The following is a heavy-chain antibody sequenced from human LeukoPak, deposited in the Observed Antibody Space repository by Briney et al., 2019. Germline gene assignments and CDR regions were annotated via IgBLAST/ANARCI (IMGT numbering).Heavy chain of an antibody. CDR1: GFTFSTYS. D-gene: IGHD3-22*01. Sequence: PGGSLRLSCAASGFTFSTYSMNWVRQAPGKGLEWVSSITDSSNYIYYADSVKGRFTISRDNAKNSLYLQVNSLRAEDTAVYYCARGFRCHYDSSGYFDYWGQGTLVTVSS. V-gene: IGHV3-21*01. J-gene: IGHJ4*02. CDR2: ITDSSNYI. CDR3: ARGFRCHYDSSGYFDY.